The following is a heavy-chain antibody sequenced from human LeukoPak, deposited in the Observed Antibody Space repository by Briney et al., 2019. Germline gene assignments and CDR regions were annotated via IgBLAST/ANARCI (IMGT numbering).Heavy chain of an antibody. V-gene: IGHV3-30*18. CDR2: ISYDGSNK. D-gene: IGHD2-15*01. Sequence: GGSLRLSCAASGFTFSSYGMHWVRQAPGKGLERVAAISYDGSNKYYADSVKGRFTISRDNSKNTLYLKMNSLRTEDTAVNYCAKETLVVAALDYWGQGSLVTVSS. CDR1: GFTFSSYG. CDR3: AKETLVVAALDY. J-gene: IGHJ4*02.